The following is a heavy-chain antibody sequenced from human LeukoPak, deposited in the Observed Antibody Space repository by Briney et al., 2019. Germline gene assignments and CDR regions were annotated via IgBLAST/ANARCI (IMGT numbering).Heavy chain of an antibody. Sequence: PSQTLSLTCTVSGGSIRSGNYYWSWIRQPAGKGLEWIGRIYTSGSTNYNPSLKSRITISVDTSKNQFSLILSSVTAADTAVYYCATTCDYYGMDVWGQGTTVTVSS. D-gene: IGHD2-21*01. CDR1: GGSIRSGNYY. CDR3: ATTCDYYGMDV. J-gene: IGHJ6*02. V-gene: IGHV4-61*02. CDR2: IYTSGST.